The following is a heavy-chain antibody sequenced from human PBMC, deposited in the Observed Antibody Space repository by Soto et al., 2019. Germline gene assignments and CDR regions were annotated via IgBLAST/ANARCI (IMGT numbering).Heavy chain of an antibody. D-gene: IGHD5-18*01. CDR3: ARDQKRIQLGFNGMDV. CDR2: IYTSGST. J-gene: IGHJ6*02. CDR1: GGSISSYY. V-gene: IGHV4-4*07. Sequence: PSETLSLTCTVSGGSISSYYWSWIRQPAGKGLEWIGRIYTSGSTNYNPSLKSRVTMSVDTSKNQFSLKLSSVTAADTAVYYCARDQKRIQLGFNGMDVWGQGTTVTVSS.